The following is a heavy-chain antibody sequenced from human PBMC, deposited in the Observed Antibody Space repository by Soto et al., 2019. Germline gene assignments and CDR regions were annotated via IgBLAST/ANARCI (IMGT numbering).Heavy chain of an antibody. J-gene: IGHJ5*02. D-gene: IGHD1-7*01. CDR1: GGTFSSYA. V-gene: IGHV1-69*06. Sequence: QVQLVQSGAEVKEPGSSVKVSCRSSGGTFSSYAISWVRQAPGQGLEWMGGIVPLLASANYAEKFQGRVTITADRSTGIAYMELSSLRSDDTALYYCARGRGKTETTWGQGTLVTVSS. CDR3: ARGRGKTETT. CDR2: IVPLLASA.